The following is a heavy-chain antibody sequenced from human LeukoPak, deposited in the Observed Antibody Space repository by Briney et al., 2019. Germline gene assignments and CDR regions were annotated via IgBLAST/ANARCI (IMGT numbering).Heavy chain of an antibody. CDR3: ARAQSDSSGYYYVGDY. V-gene: IGHV3-72*01. Sequence: GGSLRLSCAASGFTLSDYYMDWVRQAPGQGLEWVARTRKKAKGYTTEYAASVKGRFTISRDDSKNSVDLQMNSLITGDTAVYYCARAQSDSSGYYYVGDYWGQGTLVTVSS. CDR1: GFTLSDYY. CDR2: TRKKAKGYTT. J-gene: IGHJ4*02. D-gene: IGHD3-22*01.